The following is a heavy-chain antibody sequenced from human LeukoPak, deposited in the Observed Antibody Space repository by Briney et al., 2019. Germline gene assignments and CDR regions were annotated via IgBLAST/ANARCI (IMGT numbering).Heavy chain of an antibody. Sequence: GGSLRLSCAASGFTCSSYSMNWVRQAPGKGLEWVSSISSSSSYIYYADSVKGRFTISRDNAKNSLYLQMNSLRAEDTAVYYCARGGYDILTGSGYDYWGQGTLVTVSS. V-gene: IGHV3-21*01. CDR2: ISSSSSYI. J-gene: IGHJ4*02. CDR3: ARGGYDILTGSGYDY. CDR1: GFTCSSYS. D-gene: IGHD3-9*01.